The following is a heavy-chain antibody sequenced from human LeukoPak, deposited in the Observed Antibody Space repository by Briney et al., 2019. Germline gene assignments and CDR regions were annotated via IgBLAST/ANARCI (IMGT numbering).Heavy chain of an antibody. Sequence: PSETLSLTCTVSRGSISSFYWSWIRQPAGKGLEWIGRIFTSGSTNYNPSLKNRVTMSVDTSKNQFSLKLSSVTAADTAVYYCARDPYYYGSGKSEVVTWGQGTLVTVSS. J-gene: IGHJ5*02. CDR3: ARDPYYYGSGKSEVVT. CDR1: RGSISSFY. V-gene: IGHV4-4*07. CDR2: IFTSGST. D-gene: IGHD3-10*01.